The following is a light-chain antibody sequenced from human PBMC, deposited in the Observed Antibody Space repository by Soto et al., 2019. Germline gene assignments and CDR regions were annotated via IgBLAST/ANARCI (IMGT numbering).Light chain of an antibody. CDR1: QDISNY. J-gene: IGKJ4*01. V-gene: IGKV1-33*01. CDR2: DAS. Sequence: DIQLTQSPSSLSASVGDRVTITCQASQDISNYLNWYEQKPGKAPNLLIFDASKLKTGVPSRFXGRGSGTVFTFTISSLQPEDVPTYCCQQYNNFSPLTFGGGTNVEIK. CDR3: QQYNNFSPLT.